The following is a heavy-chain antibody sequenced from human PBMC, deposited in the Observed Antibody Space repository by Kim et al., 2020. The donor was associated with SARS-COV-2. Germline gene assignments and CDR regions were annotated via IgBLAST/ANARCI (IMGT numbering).Heavy chain of an antibody. CDR3: TRHPNFMSTIHSNY. V-gene: IGHV1-46*01. D-gene: IGHD3-16*01. CDR2: FDPRGGDT. J-gene: IGHJ4*02. Sequence: ASVKVSCKASGYTITNYYVHWVRQAPGQGLEWMGIFDPRGGDTTYAQKFQGRVTMTWDMSTNTLYMELTSLRSEDTAIYYCTRHPNFMSTIHSNYWGQGTLVTVSS. CDR1: GYTITNYY.